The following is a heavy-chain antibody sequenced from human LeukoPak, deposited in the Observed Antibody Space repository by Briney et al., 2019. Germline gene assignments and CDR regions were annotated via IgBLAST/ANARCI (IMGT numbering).Heavy chain of an antibody. J-gene: IGHJ4*02. D-gene: IGHD4-17*01. CDR3: ARGGLTTTVTSGGDY. CDR2: INPNSGGT. CDR1: GYTFTDYY. V-gene: IGHV1-2*04. Sequence: ASVKVSCKASGYTFTDYYMHWVRQAPGQGLEWMGWINPNSGGTNYAQKFQGWVTMTRDTSISTAYMELSRLRSDDTAVYYCARGGLTTTVTSGGDYWGQGTLVTVSS.